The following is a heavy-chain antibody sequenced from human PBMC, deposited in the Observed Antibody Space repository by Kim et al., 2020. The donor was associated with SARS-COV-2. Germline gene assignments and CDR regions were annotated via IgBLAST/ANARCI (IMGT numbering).Heavy chain of an antibody. J-gene: IGHJ3*02. CDR3: ARARGIVGGKVAAFDI. D-gene: IGHD1-26*01. Sequence: SVKGRYTISRASAKNTVYLQMNRLRAEDTAVYDCARARGIVGGKVAAFDIWGQGTMVTVSS. V-gene: IGHV3-74*01.